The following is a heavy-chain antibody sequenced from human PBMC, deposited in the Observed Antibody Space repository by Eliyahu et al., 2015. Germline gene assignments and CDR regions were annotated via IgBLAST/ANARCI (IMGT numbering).Heavy chain of an antibody. D-gene: IGHD3/OR15-3a*01. CDR1: GFSLSNARMG. Sequence: QVTLKXSGPVLVKPTETLTLTCTXXGFSLSNARMGVSWIRQPPGKALEWLAHIFSNDEKSYSTSLKSRLTISKDTSKSQVVLTMTNMDPVDTATYYCARTPWVGLGRRWFDPWGQGTLVTVSS. CDR2: IFSNDEK. J-gene: IGHJ5*02. V-gene: IGHV2-26*01. CDR3: ARTPWVGLGRRWFDP.